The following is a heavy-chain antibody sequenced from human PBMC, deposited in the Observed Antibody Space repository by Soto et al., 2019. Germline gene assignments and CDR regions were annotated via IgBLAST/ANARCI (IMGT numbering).Heavy chain of an antibody. Sequence: ASVKLSCKVSGYTITELSMHWVRQAPGKGLEWMGGFDPEDGETIYAQKLQGRVTMTEDTSTDTVYMELSSLRSEDTAVYYSATGPGIVVVPGDYWSQGTLVTGSS. J-gene: IGHJ4*02. D-gene: IGHD3-22*01. CDR2: FDPEDGET. V-gene: IGHV1-24*01. CDR1: GYTITELS. CDR3: ATGPGIVVVPGDY.